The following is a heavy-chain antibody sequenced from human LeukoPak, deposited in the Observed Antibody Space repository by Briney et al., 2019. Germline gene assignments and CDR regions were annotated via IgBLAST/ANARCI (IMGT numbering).Heavy chain of an antibody. D-gene: IGHD3-22*01. CDR3: ARDYYDSSGYYVGDY. J-gene: IGHJ4*02. CDR1: GGSISSGGYS. CDR2: IYHSEST. Sequence: SETLSLTCAVSGGSISSGGYSWIWIRQPPGKGLEWIGYIYHSESTYYNPSLKSRVTISVDRSKNQFSLKLSSVTAADTAVYYCARDYYDSSGYYVGDYWGQGTLVTVSS. V-gene: IGHV4-30-2*01.